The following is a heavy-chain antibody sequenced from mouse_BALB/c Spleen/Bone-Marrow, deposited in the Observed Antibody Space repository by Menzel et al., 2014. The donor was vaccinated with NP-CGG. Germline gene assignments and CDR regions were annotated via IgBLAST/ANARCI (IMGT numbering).Heavy chain of an antibody. D-gene: IGHD2-14*01. CDR2: INPYNDVT. CDR1: GYKFTSYV. J-gene: IGHJ2*01. Sequence: EVQLQQSGPELVKPGAPVKMSCKASGYKFTSYVMLWVKQKPGQGLEWIGYINPYNDVTTYNEKFKGKASLTSDKSSSTAYMELSSLTSDDSAVYYCGRDYYRGSFDYWGQGTTLTVSS. CDR3: GRDYYRGSFDY. V-gene: IGHV1-14*01.